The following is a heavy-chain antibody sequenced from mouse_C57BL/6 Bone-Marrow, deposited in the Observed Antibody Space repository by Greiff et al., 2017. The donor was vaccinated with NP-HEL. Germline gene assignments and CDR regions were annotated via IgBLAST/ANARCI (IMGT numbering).Heavy chain of an antibody. CDR3: ARPRIYYGNYAGFAY. V-gene: IGHV5-6*02. J-gene: IGHJ3*01. CDR2: ISSGGSYT. CDR1: GFTFSSYG. D-gene: IGHD2-1*01. Sequence: EVMLVESGGDLVKPGGSLKLSCAASGFTFSSYGMSWVRQTPDKRLEWVATISSGGSYTYYPDSVKGRFTISRDNAKNTLYLQMSSLKSEDTAMYYCARPRIYYGNYAGFAYWGQGTLVTVSA.